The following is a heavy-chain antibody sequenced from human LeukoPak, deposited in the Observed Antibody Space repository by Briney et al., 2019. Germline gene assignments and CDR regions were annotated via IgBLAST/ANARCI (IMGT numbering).Heavy chain of an antibody. V-gene: IGHV4-34*01. D-gene: IGHD1-26*01. CDR2: INHSGST. CDR1: GGSFSGYY. Sequence: PSETLSLTCAVYGGSFSGYYWSWIRQPPGKGLEWIGEINHSGSTNYNPSLKSRVTISVDTSKNQFSLKLSSVTAADTAVYYCAREQVRASDGWGNYRYGMEVWGQGTTVIVSS. J-gene: IGHJ6*02. CDR3: AREQVRASDGWGNYRYGMEV.